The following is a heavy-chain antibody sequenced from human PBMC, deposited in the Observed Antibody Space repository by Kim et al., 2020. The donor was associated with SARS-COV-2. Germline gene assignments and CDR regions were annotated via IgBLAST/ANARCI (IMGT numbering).Heavy chain of an antibody. J-gene: IGHJ4*02. V-gene: IGHV3-11*06. D-gene: IGHD3-9*01. CDR3: ARSTVLRYFDWLLFPFDY. Sequence: KGRFTISRDNAKNSLYLQMNSLRAEDTAVYYCARSTVLRYFDWLLFPFDYWGQGTLVTVSS.